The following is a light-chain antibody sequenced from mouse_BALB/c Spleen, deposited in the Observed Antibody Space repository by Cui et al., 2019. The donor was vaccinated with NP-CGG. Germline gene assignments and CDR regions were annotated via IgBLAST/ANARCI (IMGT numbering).Light chain of an antibody. V-gene: IGLV1*01. CDR1: TGAVTTSNY. J-gene: IGLJ1*01. Sequence: VVGPQAAALTTSPGETVTLTCRSSTGAVTTSNYANWVQEKPDHLFTGLIGGTNNRAPGVPARFSGSLIGDKAALTITGAQTEDEAIYFCALWYSNHWVFGGGTKLTVL. CDR3: ALWYSNHWV. CDR2: GTN.